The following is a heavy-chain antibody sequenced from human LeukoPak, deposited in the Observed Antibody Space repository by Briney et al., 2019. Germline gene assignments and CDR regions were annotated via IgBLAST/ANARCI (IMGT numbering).Heavy chain of an antibody. CDR2: ISSSSSTI. J-gene: IGHJ2*01. CDR3: ARLGAWIQLSQGYLDL. D-gene: IGHD5-18*01. V-gene: IGHV3-48*01. CDR1: GFTFSSYS. Sequence: PGGSLRLSCAASGFTFSSYSMNWVRQAPGKGLEWVSYISSSSSTIYYADSVKGRFTISRDNAKNSLYLQMNSLRAEDTAVYYCARLGAWIQLSQGYLDLWGRGTLVTVSS.